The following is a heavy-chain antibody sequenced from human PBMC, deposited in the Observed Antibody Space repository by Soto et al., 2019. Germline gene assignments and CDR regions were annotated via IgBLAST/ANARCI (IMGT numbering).Heavy chain of an antibody. J-gene: IGHJ5*02. D-gene: IGHD2-2*01. V-gene: IGHV3-48*01. Sequence: GGSLRLSCAASGFTFSTTTMNWVRQVPGKGLEWVSYISSVIDSIYYADSVKGRFTISRDNSKNTLYLQMNSLKTEDTAVYYCSGPERIVVVPAATGWFDPWGQGTLVTVSS. CDR3: SGPERIVVVPAATGWFDP. CDR1: GFTFSTTT. CDR2: ISSVIDSI.